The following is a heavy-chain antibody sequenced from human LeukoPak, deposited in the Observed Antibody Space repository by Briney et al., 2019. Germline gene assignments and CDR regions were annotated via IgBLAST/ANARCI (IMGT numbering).Heavy chain of an antibody. D-gene: IGHD6-19*01. CDR3: AVSYGIAVASYYCDY. J-gene: IGHJ4*02. Sequence: ASVKVSCKASGGTFSSYAISWVRQAPGQGLEWMGRIIPIFGTANYAQKFQGRVTITTDESTSTAYMELSSLRSEDTAVYYCAVSYGIAVASYYCDYWGQGTLVTVSS. CDR1: GGTFSSYA. CDR2: IIPIFGTA. V-gene: IGHV1-69*05.